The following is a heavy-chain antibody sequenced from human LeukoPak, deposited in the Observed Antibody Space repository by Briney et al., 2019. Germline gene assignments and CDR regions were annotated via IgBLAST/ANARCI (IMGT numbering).Heavy chain of an antibody. CDR3: ARDQGYCSSTSCYALVFDY. J-gene: IGHJ4*02. CDR2: INPNSGGT. CDR1: GYTFTVYY. Sequence: ASVNVSFKASGYTFTVYYMHWVRQAPGQGLEWMGRINPNSGGTNYAQKFQGRVTMTRDTSISTAYMELSRLRSDDTAVYYCARDQGYCSSTSCYALVFDYWGQGTLVTVSS. D-gene: IGHD2-2*01. V-gene: IGHV1-2*06.